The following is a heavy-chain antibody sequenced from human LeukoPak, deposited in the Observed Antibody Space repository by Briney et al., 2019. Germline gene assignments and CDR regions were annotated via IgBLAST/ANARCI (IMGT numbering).Heavy chain of an antibody. D-gene: IGHD3-16*01. CDR1: GFTFGSYS. J-gene: IGHJ4*02. CDR3: ARELNAYGYYFFDY. Sequence: GGSLRLSCAASGFTFGSYSMNWVRQAPGKGLEWVSYISSSSSTIYYADSVKGRFTISRDNAKNSLYLQMNGLGAEDTAVYYCARELNAYGYYFFDYWGPGTLVTVSS. V-gene: IGHV3-48*04. CDR2: ISSSSSTI.